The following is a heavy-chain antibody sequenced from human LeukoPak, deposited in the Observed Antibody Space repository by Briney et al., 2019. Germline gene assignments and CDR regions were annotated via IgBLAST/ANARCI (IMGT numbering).Heavy chain of an antibody. D-gene: IGHD6-13*01. CDR3: AKEGTAQISTWYDY. CDR1: GFTFSNYG. CDR2: VSYLVKSQ. J-gene: IGHJ4*02. Sequence: PGGSLRLSCANSGFTFSNYGMHWVRQAPGKGLEWVAVVSYLVKSQYSADSVRGRFTISRDNSKNTLYLQMNSLRGEDAAVYYCAKEGTAQISTWYDYWGQGTLVTVSS. V-gene: IGHV3-30*18.